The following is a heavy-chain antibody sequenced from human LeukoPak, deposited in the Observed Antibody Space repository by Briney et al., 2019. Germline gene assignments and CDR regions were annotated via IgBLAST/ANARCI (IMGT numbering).Heavy chain of an antibody. CDR2: ISAYNGNT. J-gene: IGHJ4*02. D-gene: IGHD2-8*02. Sequence: GASVKVSCKASGYTFTSYGISWVRQAPGQGLEWMGWISAYNGNTNYAQKLQGRVTMTTDTSTSTAYMELRSLRSDDTAVYYCARGLEYYTGGVCYGRGSLDYWGQGTLATVSS. CDR3: ARGLEYYTGGVCYGRGSLDY. CDR1: GYTFTSYG. V-gene: IGHV1-18*01.